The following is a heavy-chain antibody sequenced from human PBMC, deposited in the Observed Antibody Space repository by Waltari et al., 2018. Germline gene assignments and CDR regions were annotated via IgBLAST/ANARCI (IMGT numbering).Heavy chain of an antibody. V-gene: IGHV3-30*04. CDR1: GFSFSSFA. CDR3: ARDPSAAAGGRAAAGRFDY. D-gene: IGHD6-13*01. CDR2: ITYDGSDK. J-gene: IGHJ4*02. Sequence: QVQLVESGGGVVQPGRSLRLSCAASGFSFSSFAMHWVRQAPGRGLEWVTVITYDGSDKYYADSVKGRFTISRDNSKNTLYLQINSLRTEDTAVYFCARDPSAAAGGRAAAGRFDYWGQGTLVTVSS.